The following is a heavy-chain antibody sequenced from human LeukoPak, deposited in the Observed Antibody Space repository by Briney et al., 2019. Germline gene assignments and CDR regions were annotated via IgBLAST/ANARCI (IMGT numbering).Heavy chain of an antibody. J-gene: IGHJ3*02. Sequence: GGSLRLSCAVSGFTFDNYAMNWVRQAPGKGLEWVSVIRGGGGVSRYSDSVKGRFTISRDNSKNMLYLQMNSLKVEDTAMYYCAKCSASYYNDAFDIWGRGTMVTVSS. CDR3: AKCSASYYNDAFDI. V-gene: IGHV3-23*01. CDR2: IRGGGGVS. D-gene: IGHD3-10*02. CDR1: GFTFDNYA.